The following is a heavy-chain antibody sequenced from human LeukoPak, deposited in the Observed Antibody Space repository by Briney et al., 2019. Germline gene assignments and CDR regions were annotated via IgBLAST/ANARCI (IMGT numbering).Heavy chain of an antibody. V-gene: IGHV3-23*01. J-gene: IGHJ5*02. D-gene: IGHD2-2*01. Sequence: GSLRLSCVASGFTFSSYAMNWVRQAPGKGLEWVSTISGSGGSTYYTDSVKGRLTISRDNSRNTLYLQMNSLRAEDTAVYYCAKASYLPGYCSSTSCYWNWFDPWGQGTLVTVSS. CDR2: ISGSGGST. CDR3: AKASYLPGYCSSTSCYWNWFDP. CDR1: GFTFSSYA.